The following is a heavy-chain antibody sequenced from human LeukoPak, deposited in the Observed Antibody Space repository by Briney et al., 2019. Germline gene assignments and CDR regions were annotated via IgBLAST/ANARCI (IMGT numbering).Heavy chain of an antibody. V-gene: IGHV4-34*01. D-gene: IGHD6-19*01. CDR3: ARSLTWLVRESFDY. J-gene: IGHJ4*02. Sequence: SETLSLTCAVYGGSFSGYYWSWIRQPPGKGLEWIGEINHSGSTNYNPSLKSRVTISVDTSKNQFSLKLSSVTAADTAVYYCARSLTWLVRESFDYWGQGTLVTVSS. CDR1: GGSFSGYY. CDR2: INHSGST.